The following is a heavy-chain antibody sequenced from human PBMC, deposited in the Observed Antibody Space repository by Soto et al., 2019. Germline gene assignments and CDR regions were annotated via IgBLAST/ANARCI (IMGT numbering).Heavy chain of an antibody. V-gene: IGHV4-34*01. CDR1: GGSFSGYY. Sequence: PSETLSLTCAVYGGSFSGYYWGWIRQPPGKGLEWIGEINHSGSTNYNPSLKSRVTISVDTSKNQFSLKLSSVTAADTAVYYCARGRRDGYNGHYFDYWGQGTLVTVSS. J-gene: IGHJ4*02. CDR2: INHSGST. D-gene: IGHD5-12*01. CDR3: ARGRRDGYNGHYFDY.